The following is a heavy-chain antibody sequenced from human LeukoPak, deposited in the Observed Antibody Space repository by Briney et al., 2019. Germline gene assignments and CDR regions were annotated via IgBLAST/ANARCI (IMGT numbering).Heavy chain of an antibody. CDR3: ARDNYDFSDAFDI. Sequence: GGSLRLSCAASGFTFSSYGMHWVRQAPGKGLEWVAVISYDGSNKYYADSVKGRFTISRDNSKNTLYLQMNSLRAEDTAVYYCARDNYDFSDAFDIWGQGTMVTVSS. CDR1: GFTFSSYG. CDR2: ISYDGSNK. V-gene: IGHV3-30*03. D-gene: IGHD3-3*01. J-gene: IGHJ3*02.